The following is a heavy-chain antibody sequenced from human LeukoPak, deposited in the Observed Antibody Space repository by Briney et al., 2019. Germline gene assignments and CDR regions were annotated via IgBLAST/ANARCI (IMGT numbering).Heavy chain of an antibody. CDR3: ARGESFAFDV. CDR1: GFIFSSYD. Sequence: GGSLRLSCVGSGFIFSSYDMGWVRQAPGKGLEWVSSISRAGDRTYYEDSVKGRFTFSRDNSRNTMYLQMNSLRAEDTAVYYCARGESFAFDVWGQGTMVTVSS. J-gene: IGHJ3*01. CDR2: ISRAGDRT. V-gene: IGHV3-23*01.